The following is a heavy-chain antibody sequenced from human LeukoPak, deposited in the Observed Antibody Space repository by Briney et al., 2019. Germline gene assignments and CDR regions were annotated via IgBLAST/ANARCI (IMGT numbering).Heavy chain of an antibody. CDR2: ISAYNGNT. CDR1: GYTFTSYG. Sequence: ASVKVSCKASGYTFTSYGISWVRQAPGQGLEWMGWISAYNGNTNYAQKLQGRVTMTTDTSTSTAYMELRSLRSDDTAVYYCARDRSEGYFDWLPDVDYWGQGTLVTVPS. D-gene: IGHD3-9*01. CDR3: ARDRSEGYFDWLPDVDY. V-gene: IGHV1-18*01. J-gene: IGHJ4*02.